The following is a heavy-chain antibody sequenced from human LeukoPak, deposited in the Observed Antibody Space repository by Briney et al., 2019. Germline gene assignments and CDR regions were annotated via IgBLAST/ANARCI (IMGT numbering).Heavy chain of an antibody. V-gene: IGHV4-38-2*02. D-gene: IGHD3-10*01. Sequence: PSETLSLTCSVSGYSISSGYYWGWIRQPPGKGLEWIGSIYHSGSTYYNPSLKSRVTISVDTSKNQFSLKLSSVTAADTAVYYCAKADYYGSGNYYPGNYFDYWGQGTLVTVSS. J-gene: IGHJ4*02. CDR3: AKADYYGSGNYYPGNYFDY. CDR2: IYHSGST. CDR1: GYSISSGYY.